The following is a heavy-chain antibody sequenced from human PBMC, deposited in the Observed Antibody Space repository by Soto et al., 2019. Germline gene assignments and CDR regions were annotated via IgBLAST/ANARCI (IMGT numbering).Heavy chain of an antibody. V-gene: IGHV4-4*07. CDR3: ARDFREYCSSTSCYHYYYYYYGMDV. J-gene: IGHJ6*02. Sequence: PSETLSLTCTVSGGSISSYYWSWIRQPAGKGLEGIGRIYTSGSTNYNPSLKSRVTMSVDTSKNQFSLKLSSVTAADTAVYYCARDFREYCSSTSCYHYYYYYYGMDVWGQGTTVTVSS. CDR1: GGSISSYY. D-gene: IGHD2-2*01. CDR2: IYTSGST.